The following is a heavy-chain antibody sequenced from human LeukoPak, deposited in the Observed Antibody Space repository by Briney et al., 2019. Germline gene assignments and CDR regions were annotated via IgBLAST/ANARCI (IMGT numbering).Heavy chain of an antibody. CDR2: ISAYNGNT. CDR1: GYTFTSYG. J-gene: IGHJ5*02. CDR3: ARDQMYCSGGSCDNWFDP. Sequence: ASVKVSCKASGYTFTSYGISWVRQAPGQGLEWMGWISAYNGNTNYAQKLQGRVTMTTDTSTSTAYMELRSLRSDDTAVYCCARDQMYCSGGSCDNWFDPWGQGTLVTVSS. V-gene: IGHV1-18*01. D-gene: IGHD2-15*01.